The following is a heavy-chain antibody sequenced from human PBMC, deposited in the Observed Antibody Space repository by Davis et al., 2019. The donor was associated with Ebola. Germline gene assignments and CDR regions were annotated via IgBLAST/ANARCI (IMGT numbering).Heavy chain of an antibody. D-gene: IGHD6-19*01. CDR3: AKDWDSSGWDGSDAFDI. V-gene: IGHV3-23*01. CDR2: TSGSGGST. Sequence: PGGSLRLSCAASGFTFSSHAMNWVRQAPGKGLEWVSGTSGSGGSTFYADSVKGRFTISRDNSKNTLFLQMSSLRAEDTAVYYCAKDWDSSGWDGSDAFDIWGQGTMVTVSS. CDR1: GFTFSSHA. J-gene: IGHJ3*02.